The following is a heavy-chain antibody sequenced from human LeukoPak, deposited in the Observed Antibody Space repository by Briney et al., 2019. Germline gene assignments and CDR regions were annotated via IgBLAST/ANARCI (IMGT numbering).Heavy chain of an antibody. CDR1: GLTFSCYG. Sequence: GGSLRLSCAASGLTFSCYGMHWVRQAPGKGLEWVAVISYDGSNKYYADSVKGRFTISRDNSKNTLYLQMTSLRAEDTAVYYCAKDTDYYDSSGYYYFDYWGQGPLVTVSS. CDR2: ISYDGSNK. CDR3: AKDTDYYDSSGYYYFDY. D-gene: IGHD3-22*01. J-gene: IGHJ4*02. V-gene: IGHV3-30*18.